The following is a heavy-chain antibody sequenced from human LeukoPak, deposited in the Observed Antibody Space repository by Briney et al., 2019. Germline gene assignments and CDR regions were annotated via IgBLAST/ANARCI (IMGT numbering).Heavy chain of an antibody. CDR1: GGSISSGGYY. Sequence: SETLSPTCTVSGGSISSGGYYWSWIRQHPGKGLEWIGYIYYSGSTYYNPSLKSRVTISVDTSKSQFSLKLSSVTAADTAVYYCARGAGNSYGYGNYYFDYWGQGTLVTVSS. V-gene: IGHV4-31*03. CDR2: IYYSGST. D-gene: IGHD5-18*01. CDR3: ARGAGNSYGYGNYYFDY. J-gene: IGHJ4*02.